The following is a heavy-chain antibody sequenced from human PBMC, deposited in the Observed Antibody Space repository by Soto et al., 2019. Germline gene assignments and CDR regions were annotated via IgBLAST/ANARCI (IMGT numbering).Heavy chain of an antibody. Sequence: GGSLRLSCAASGFTVSSNYTNWVRQAPGKGLEWVSIIYSDGTTSYADSVKGRFTISRDNFKNTLHLQMNSLRAEDTAVYYCAILSNWGQGTLVTVSS. V-gene: IGHV3-53*01. CDR2: IYSDGTT. CDR3: AILSN. J-gene: IGHJ4*02. CDR1: GFTVSSNY. D-gene: IGHD6-6*01.